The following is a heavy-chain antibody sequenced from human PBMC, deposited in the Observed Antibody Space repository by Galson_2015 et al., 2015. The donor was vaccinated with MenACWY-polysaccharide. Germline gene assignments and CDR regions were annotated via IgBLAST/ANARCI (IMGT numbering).Heavy chain of an antibody. J-gene: IGHJ5*02. Sequence: SVKVSCKASGYTFTSYDINWVRQATGQGLEWMGWMNPNSGNTGYAQKFQGRVTMTRDTSASTAYMELSSLRSEDTAVYYCARSRLYCSSTSSFGEIWFDHWGQGTLVTVSS. CDR3: ARSRLYCSSTSSFGEIWFDH. CDR1: GYTFTSYD. V-gene: IGHV1-8*01. CDR2: MNPNSGNT. D-gene: IGHD2-2*01.